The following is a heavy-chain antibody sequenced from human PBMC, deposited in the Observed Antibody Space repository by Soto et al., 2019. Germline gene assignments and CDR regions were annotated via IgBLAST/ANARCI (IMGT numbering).Heavy chain of an antibody. V-gene: IGHV3-48*01. J-gene: IGHJ4*02. CDR3: ARDPDAAQPLDY. CDR1: GFSFSNYD. Sequence: GGSLRRSCARSGFSFSNYDMHWVRQAPGKGLAWVSDITSGGSSIYYADSVKGRFTISRDNAKNTVYLQMNSLRAEDTALYYCARDPDAAQPLDYWGQGT. D-gene: IGHD2-2*01. CDR2: ITSGGSSI.